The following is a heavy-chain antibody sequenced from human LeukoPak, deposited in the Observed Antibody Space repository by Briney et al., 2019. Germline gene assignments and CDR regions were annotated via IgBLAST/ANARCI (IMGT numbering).Heavy chain of an antibody. CDR3: ARDRFRGYGDYGGNYYYGMDV. CDR1: GFTFDDYV. V-gene: IGHV3-20*04. D-gene: IGHD4-17*01. J-gene: IGHJ6*02. CDR2: INWNGGST. Sequence: GGPLRLSCAASGFTFDDYVMNWVRQAPGKGLEWVSGINWNGGSTAYADSVKGRFTISRDNAKNSLYLQMNSLRAEDTALYYCARDRFRGYGDYGGNYYYGMDVWGQGTTVTVSS.